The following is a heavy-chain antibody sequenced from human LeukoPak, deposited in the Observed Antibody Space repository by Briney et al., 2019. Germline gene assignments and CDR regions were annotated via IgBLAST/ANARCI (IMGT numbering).Heavy chain of an antibody. CDR3: ARDGKDSSSWYDAFDI. Sequence: PGRSLRLSCAASGFTFSSYGMRWVRQAPGKGLEWVAVISYDGSNKGYADSVKGRFTISRDNAKNSLYLQMNSLRAEDTAVYYCARDGKDSSSWYDAFDIWGQGTMVTVSS. CDR2: ISYDGSNK. V-gene: IGHV3-30*03. CDR1: GFTFSSYG. D-gene: IGHD6-13*01. J-gene: IGHJ3*02.